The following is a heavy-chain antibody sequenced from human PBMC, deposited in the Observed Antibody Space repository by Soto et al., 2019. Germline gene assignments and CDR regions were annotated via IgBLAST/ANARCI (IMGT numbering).Heavy chain of an antibody. J-gene: IGHJ4*02. CDR1: GYSFTTYW. CDR2: IYPGDSDI. D-gene: IGHD5-18*01. V-gene: IGHV5-51*01. CDR3: AKTRGYSYGFLPPDVVD. Sequence: PGESPKISCKGSGYSFTTYWIGWVRQMPGKGLEWMGIIYPGDSDIKYSPSFQGQVSISVDKSISTAYLQWSSLKASDTAMYFCAKTRGYSYGFLPPDVVDWGKGTMGTAPQ.